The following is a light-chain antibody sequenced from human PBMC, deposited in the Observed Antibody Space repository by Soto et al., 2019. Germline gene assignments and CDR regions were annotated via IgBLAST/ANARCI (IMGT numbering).Light chain of an antibody. V-gene: IGKV1-5*01. Sequence: DIQMTQSPSTLSASVGDRVTITCRASQSISSWLAWYQQKPGKAPKLLIYDASSLESGVPSRFSGSGSGTEFTLTISSLQPDDFATYYCQQYHSYSVTFGGGTKVEIK. CDR2: DAS. J-gene: IGKJ4*01. CDR3: QQYHSYSVT. CDR1: QSISSW.